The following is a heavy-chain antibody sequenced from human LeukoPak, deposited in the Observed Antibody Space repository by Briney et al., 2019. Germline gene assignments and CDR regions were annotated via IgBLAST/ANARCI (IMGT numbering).Heavy chain of an antibody. CDR2: IKEDGSEK. V-gene: IGHV3-7*03. CDR3: AKGGGPRGFDY. CDR1: GFSFSSFW. D-gene: IGHD3-10*01. J-gene: IGHJ4*02. Sequence: GGSLRLSCAASGFSFSSFWLGWVRQAPEKGLEWVANIKEDGSEKYYVDSVKGRFTISRDNAKKSLYLQMSSLRAEDTAVYYCAKGGGPRGFDYWGQGILVAVSS.